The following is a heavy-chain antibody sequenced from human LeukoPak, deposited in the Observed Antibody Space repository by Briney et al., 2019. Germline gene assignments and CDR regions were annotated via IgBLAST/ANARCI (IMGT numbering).Heavy chain of an antibody. CDR3: ARAIDILTVPLFDY. Sequence: GGSLRLSCAASGFTFSSYSMNWVRQAPGKGLEWVSSISSSSSYIYYADSVKGRFTISRDNAKNSLYLQMNSLRAEDTAVYYCARAIDILTVPLFDYWGQGTLVTVSS. CDR1: GFTFSSYS. J-gene: IGHJ4*02. CDR2: ISSSSSYI. D-gene: IGHD3-9*01. V-gene: IGHV3-21*01.